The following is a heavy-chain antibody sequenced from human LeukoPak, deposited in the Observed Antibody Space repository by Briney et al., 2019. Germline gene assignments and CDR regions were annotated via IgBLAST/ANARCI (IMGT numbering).Heavy chain of an antibody. V-gene: IGHV3-74*01. CDR1: GFSFSSHW. J-gene: IGHJ4*02. CDR3: ARGPGTTDYFDY. CDR2: ISSDGGIT. D-gene: IGHD1-1*01. Sequence: PGGSLRLSCAASGFSFSSHWMHWVRQAPGKGLVWVSCISSDGGITGYADSVKGRFTISRDNSKNTLYLQMNSLRAEDTAVYYCARGPGTTDYFDYWGQGTLVTVSS.